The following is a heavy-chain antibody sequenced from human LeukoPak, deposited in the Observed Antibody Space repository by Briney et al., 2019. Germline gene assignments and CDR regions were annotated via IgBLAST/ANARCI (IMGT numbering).Heavy chain of an antibody. CDR3: ARLWGAAMLDY. J-gene: IGHJ4*02. V-gene: IGHV3-33*01. D-gene: IGHD5-18*01. CDR1: GFIFSSNG. Sequence: GGSLRLSCAASGFIFSSNGMYRVRQAPGKGLEWVALIWYDGSDKYYTDSVKGRFTISRDNSKNTLFLQMNSLRAEDTAVYYCARLWGAAMLDYWGQGTLVTVSS. CDR2: IWYDGSDK.